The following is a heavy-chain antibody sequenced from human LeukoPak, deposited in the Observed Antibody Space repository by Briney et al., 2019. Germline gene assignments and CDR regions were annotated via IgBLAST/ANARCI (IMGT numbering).Heavy chain of an antibody. CDR3: ARSASTLLLWFGV. CDR1: GDSISSGDYY. D-gene: IGHD3-10*01. Sequence: SQTLSLTCTVSGDSISSGDYYWSWIRQPPGKGLEWIGYIYYSGSTYYNPSLKSRVTISVDTSKNQFSLKLSSVTAADTAVYYCARSASTLLLWFGVWGQGTLVTVSS. J-gene: IGHJ4*02. CDR2: IYYSGST. V-gene: IGHV4-30-4*01.